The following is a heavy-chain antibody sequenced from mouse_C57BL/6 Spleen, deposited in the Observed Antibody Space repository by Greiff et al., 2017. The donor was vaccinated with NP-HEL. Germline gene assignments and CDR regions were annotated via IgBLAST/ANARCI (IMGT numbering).Heavy chain of an antibody. CDR2: ISSGSSTI. CDR3: ARTAYYGNYTASWFAY. CDR1: GFTFSDYG. D-gene: IGHD2-10*01. Sequence: EVKLVESGGGLVKPGGSLKLSCAASGFTFSDYGMHWVRQAPEKGLEWVAYISSGSSTIYYADTVKGRFTISRDNAKNTLFLQMTSLRSEDTAMYYCARTAYYGNYTASWFAYWGKGTLVTVSA. J-gene: IGHJ3*01. V-gene: IGHV5-17*01.